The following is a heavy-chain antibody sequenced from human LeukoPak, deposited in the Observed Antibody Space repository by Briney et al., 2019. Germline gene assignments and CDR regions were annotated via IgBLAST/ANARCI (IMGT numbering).Heavy chain of an antibody. V-gene: IGHV3-23*01. J-gene: IGHJ4*02. CDR1: GFTFSSYA. Sequence: GGSLRLSCAASGFTFSSYAMSWVRQAPGKGLEWVSAISGSGADTSYADSVKGRFTISRDNSKNTLYLQMNSLRAEDTAVYYCAKDRGDSGWYLDFWGQGTLVTVSS. D-gene: IGHD6-19*01. CDR2: ISGSGADT. CDR3: AKDRGDSGWYLDF.